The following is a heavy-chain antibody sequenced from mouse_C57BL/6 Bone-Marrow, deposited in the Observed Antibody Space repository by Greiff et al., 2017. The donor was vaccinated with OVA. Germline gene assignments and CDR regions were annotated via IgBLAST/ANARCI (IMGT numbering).Heavy chain of an antibody. CDR2: ISNGGGST. CDR3: ARSDY. V-gene: IGHV5-12*01. Sequence: EVMLVESGGGLVQPGGSLKLSCAASGFTFSDYYMYWVRQTPEQRLEWVAYISNGGGSTYYPDTVKGRFPISRDNAKNTLYLQMSRLKSEDTAMYYCARSDYWGQGTTLTVSS. J-gene: IGHJ2*01. CDR1: GFTFSDYY.